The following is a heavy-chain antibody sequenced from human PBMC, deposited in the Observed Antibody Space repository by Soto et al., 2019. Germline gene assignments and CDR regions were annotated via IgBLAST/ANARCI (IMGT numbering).Heavy chain of an antibody. V-gene: IGHV3-30*18. CDR2: ISYDGSNK. Sequence: QVQLVESGGGVVQPGRSLRLSCAASGFTFSSYGMHWVRQAPGKGLEWVAVISYDGSNKYYADSVKGRFTISRDNSKNTLYLQMNSLRGEDTAVYYCAKEVWSGPMDVWGQGTTVTVSS. J-gene: IGHJ6*02. CDR3: AKEVWSGPMDV. D-gene: IGHD3-3*01. CDR1: GFTFSSYG.